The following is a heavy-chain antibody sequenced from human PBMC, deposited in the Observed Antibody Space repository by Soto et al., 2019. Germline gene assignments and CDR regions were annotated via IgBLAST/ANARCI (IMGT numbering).Heavy chain of an antibody. V-gene: IGHV4-59*01. Sequence: SETLSLTCTVSGGSISSYYWSWIRQPPGKGLEWIGYIYYSGSTNYNPSLKSRVTISVDTSKNQFSLKLSSVTAADTAVYYCAREEVRGAIFDYWGQGSLVTVSS. D-gene: IGHD3-10*01. CDR2: IYYSGST. CDR3: AREEVRGAIFDY. J-gene: IGHJ4*02. CDR1: GGSISSYY.